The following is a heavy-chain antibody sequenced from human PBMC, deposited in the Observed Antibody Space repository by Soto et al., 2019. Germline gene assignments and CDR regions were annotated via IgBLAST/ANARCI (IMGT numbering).Heavy chain of an antibody. J-gene: IGHJ6*02. D-gene: IGHD4-17*01. CDR1: GFTFTSSA. CDR2: IVVGSGNT. Sequence: SVKVSCKASGFTFTSSAMQWVRQARGQRLEWIGWIVVGSGNTNYAQKFQERVTITRDMSTSTAYMELSSLRSEDTAVYYCAAATSTVTPVYYYYGMDVWGQGTTVTVSS. CDR3: AAATSTVTPVYYYYGMDV. V-gene: IGHV1-58*02.